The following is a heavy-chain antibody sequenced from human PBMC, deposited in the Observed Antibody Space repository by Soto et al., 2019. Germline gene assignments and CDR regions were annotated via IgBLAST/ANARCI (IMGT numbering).Heavy chain of an antibody. CDR2: INPNSGGT. CDR1: GYTFTGYY. V-gene: IGHV1-2*04. J-gene: IGHJ5*02. D-gene: IGHD2-15*01. CDR3: AREIVEGYCSGGSCNNWFDP. Sequence: QVQLVQSGAEVKKPGASVKVSCKASGYTFTGYYMHWVRQAPGQGLEWMGWINPNSGGTNYAQKFQGWVTMTRDTAISTAYRELSRLRSDDTAVYYCAREIVEGYCSGGSCNNWFDPWGQGTLVTVSS.